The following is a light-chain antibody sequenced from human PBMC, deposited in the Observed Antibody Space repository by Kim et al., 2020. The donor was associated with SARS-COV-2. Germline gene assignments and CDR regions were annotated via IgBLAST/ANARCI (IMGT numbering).Light chain of an antibody. CDR1: ESVSSY. Sequence: EIVLTQSPGTLSLSPGERATLSCRASESVSSYLAWYQQKPGQAPRLLIYGASTRATGIPDRFSGSGSGTDFTLTISRLEAEDFAVFYCQQYGWSPLTFGGGTKLEI. CDR3: QQYGWSPLT. J-gene: IGKJ4*01. CDR2: GAS. V-gene: IGKV3-20*01.